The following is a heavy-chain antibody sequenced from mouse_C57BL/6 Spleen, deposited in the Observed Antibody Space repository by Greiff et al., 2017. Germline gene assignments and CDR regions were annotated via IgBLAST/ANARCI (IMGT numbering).Heavy chain of an antibody. D-gene: IGHD2-4*01. CDR2: IYWDDDK. CDR3: ARSPAYYDYDDPFDY. J-gene: IGHJ2*01. CDR1: GFSLSTSGMG. Sequence: QVTLKESGPGILQSSQTLSLTCSFSGFSLSTSGMGVSWIRQPSGKGLEWLAHIYWDDDKRYNPSLKSRLTISKDTSRNQVFLKITSVDTADTATYYCARSPAYYDYDDPFDYWGQGTTRTVSS. V-gene: IGHV8-12*01.